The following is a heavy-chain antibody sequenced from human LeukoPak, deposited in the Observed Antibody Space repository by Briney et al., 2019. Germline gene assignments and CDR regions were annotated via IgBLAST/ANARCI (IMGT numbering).Heavy chain of an antibody. D-gene: IGHD1-26*01. Sequence: GASVKVSCKASGYSFTSYDINWVRQATGQGLEWLRWMNPNSGYTGYAQKFQGRVTMTRDTSISTAYMELSSLRSEDTAVYYCARVVGAIDYWGQGTLVTVSS. J-gene: IGHJ4*02. V-gene: IGHV1-8*01. CDR1: GYSFTSYD. CDR2: MNPNSGYT. CDR3: ARVVGAIDY.